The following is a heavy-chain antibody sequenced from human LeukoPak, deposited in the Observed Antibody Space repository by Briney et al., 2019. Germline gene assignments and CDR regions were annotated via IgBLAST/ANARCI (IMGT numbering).Heavy chain of an antibody. CDR1: GFTFSSYA. V-gene: IGHV3-23*01. Sequence: PGGSLRLSCAASGFTFSSYAMSWVRQAPGKGLEWVSAISGSGGSTYYADSVKGRFTISRDNSKNTLYLQMNSLRAEDTAVYYCAKDLDPGILEWLPDFDYWGQGTLVTVSS. CDR3: AKDLDPGILEWLPDFDY. J-gene: IGHJ4*02. D-gene: IGHD3-3*01. CDR2: ISGSGGST.